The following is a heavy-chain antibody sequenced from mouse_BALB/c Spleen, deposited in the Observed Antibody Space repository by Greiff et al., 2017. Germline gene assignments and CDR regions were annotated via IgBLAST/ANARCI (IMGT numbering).Heavy chain of an antibody. J-gene: IGHJ3*01. V-gene: IGHV1-85*01. CDR3: ARGGYYDPAWFAY. CDR2: IFPGDGST. Sequence: QVQLEPSGAELVKPGGSVKLSCQASGYTLHSYDINWVRQRPEKGLEWIGWIFPGDGSTKYNEKFKGKATLTTDKSSSTAYMQLSRLTSEDSAVYFCARGGYYDPAWFAYWGQGTLVTVSA. D-gene: IGHD2-4*01. CDR1: GYTLHSYD.